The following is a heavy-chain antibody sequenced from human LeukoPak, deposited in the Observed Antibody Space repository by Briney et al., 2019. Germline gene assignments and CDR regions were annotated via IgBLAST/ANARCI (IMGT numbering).Heavy chain of an antibody. D-gene: IGHD2-15*01. Sequence: GASVKVSCKASGYTFTSYYMHWVRQAPGQGLEWMGIINPSGGSTSYAQKFQGRVTMTRDMSTSTVYMELSSLRSEDTAVYYCAGDRRSRGYCSGGSCYGDFDYWGQGTLVTVSS. V-gene: IGHV1-46*01. CDR2: INPSGGST. CDR3: AGDRRSRGYCSGGSCYGDFDY. J-gene: IGHJ4*02. CDR1: GYTFTSYY.